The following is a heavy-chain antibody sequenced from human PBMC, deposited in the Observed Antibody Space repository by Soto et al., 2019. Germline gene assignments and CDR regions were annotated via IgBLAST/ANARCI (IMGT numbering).Heavy chain of an antibody. Sequence: VQLVESGGGVVQPGGSLRLSCAASGFTFSSYAMSWVRQAPGKGLEWVSAISGSGGSTYYADSVKGRFTISRDNSKNTLYLQMNSLRAEDTAVYYCAKDATIFGVVIEYFDYWGQGTLVTVSS. CDR3: AKDATIFGVVIEYFDY. D-gene: IGHD3-3*01. J-gene: IGHJ4*02. CDR2: ISGSGGST. CDR1: GFTFSSYA. V-gene: IGHV3-23*04.